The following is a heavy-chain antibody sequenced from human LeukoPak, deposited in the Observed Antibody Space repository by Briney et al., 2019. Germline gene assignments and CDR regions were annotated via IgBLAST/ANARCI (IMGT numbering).Heavy chain of an antibody. D-gene: IGHD1-26*01. CDR1: GFTISSSA. J-gene: IGHJ5*02. CDR2: ITRSGSST. V-gene: IGHV3-23*01. CDR3: AKDMGGRLGP. Sequence: GGSLRLSCAASGFTISSSAATWVRQAPGKGLDWVSTITRSGSSTYYADSVKGRFTVSRDNSRNTLYLEVNSLRVEDTAIYFCAKDMGGRLGPWGQGTLVTVSS.